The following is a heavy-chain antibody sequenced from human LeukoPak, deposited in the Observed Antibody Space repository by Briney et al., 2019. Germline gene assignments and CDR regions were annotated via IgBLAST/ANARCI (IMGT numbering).Heavy chain of an antibody. CDR3: ARDYWNDGHGMDV. CDR1: RYTFTSYG. D-gene: IGHD1-1*01. J-gene: IGHJ6*02. CDR2: ISAYNGNT. Sequence: ASVTVSCKASRYTFTSYGISWVRQAPGQGRECMGWISAYNGNTNYAQKLQGRVTMTTDTSTSTAYMELRSLRSDDTAVYYCARDYWNDGHGMDVWGQGTTVTVSS. V-gene: IGHV1-18*01.